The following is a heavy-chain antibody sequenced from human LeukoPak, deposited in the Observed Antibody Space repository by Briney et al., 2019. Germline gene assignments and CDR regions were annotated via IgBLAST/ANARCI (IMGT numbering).Heavy chain of an antibody. Sequence: SETLSLTCTVSGGSISSYYWSWIRQPPGKGLDWIGFIYYSGSTNYNPSLKSRVTISVDTSKNQFSLRLSSVTAADTAVYYCATRIAAAGMGTFDYWGQGTLVTVSS. CDR2: IYYSGST. J-gene: IGHJ4*02. CDR3: ATRIAAAGMGTFDY. D-gene: IGHD6-13*01. V-gene: IGHV4-59*08. CDR1: GGSISSYY.